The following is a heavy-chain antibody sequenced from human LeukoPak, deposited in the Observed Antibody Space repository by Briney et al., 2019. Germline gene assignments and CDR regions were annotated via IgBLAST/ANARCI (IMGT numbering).Heavy chain of an antibody. J-gene: IGHJ4*02. CDR1: GFTFSSYW. Sequence: GGSLRLSCAASGFTFSSYWMSWVRQAPGKGLEWVADINLDGSEKYYVDSVKGRFTISRDNAKNSLNLHMNSLRAEDTAVYYCAREGTRGLFDSWGQGTLVTVSS. V-gene: IGHV3-7*01. D-gene: IGHD1/OR15-1a*01. CDR3: AREGTRGLFDS. CDR2: INLDGSEK.